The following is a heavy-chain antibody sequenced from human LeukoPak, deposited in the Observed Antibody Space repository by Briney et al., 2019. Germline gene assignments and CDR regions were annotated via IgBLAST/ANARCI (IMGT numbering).Heavy chain of an antibody. Sequence: EASVNVSCKASGYTFTSYGISWVRQAPGQGLEWMGWVSAYNGNTNYAQKFQGRVTMTTDTSTSTAYMELRSLRSDDTAVYYCARDWAPLSGNYYDAWFDPWGQGTLVTVSS. D-gene: IGHD1-26*01. J-gene: IGHJ5*02. CDR1: GYTFTSYG. V-gene: IGHV1-18*01. CDR2: VSAYNGNT. CDR3: ARDWAPLSGNYYDAWFDP.